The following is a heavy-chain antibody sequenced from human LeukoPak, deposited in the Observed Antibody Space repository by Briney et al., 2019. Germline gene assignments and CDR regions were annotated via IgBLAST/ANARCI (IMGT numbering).Heavy chain of an antibody. CDR3: VRGILSDDTLTGP. V-gene: IGHV1-18*01. CDR1: GYTFSSYG. J-gene: IGHJ5*02. CDR2: ISTYNGDT. D-gene: IGHD3-9*01. Sequence: GASVKVSCKTSGYTFSSYGINWVRQAPGQGHEWMGWISTYNGDTHYGQKVQGRVTMTTDTSTNTAYMELRSLTSDDTAVYYCVRGILSDDTLTGPWGQETLVTVSS.